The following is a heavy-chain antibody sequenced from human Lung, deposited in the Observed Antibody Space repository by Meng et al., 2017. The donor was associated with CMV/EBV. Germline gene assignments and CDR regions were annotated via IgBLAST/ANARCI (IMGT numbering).Heavy chain of an antibody. Sequence: GGSLRLXCAASGFIFSKYVMRWVRQAPGKGLEWVAALSSDGNTKYYGNSARGRFTMSRDNSQNTVYLDMQGLRPEDTALYYCARELKLRVNFDNWGQGTMVTVSS. CDR1: GFIFSKYV. CDR3: ARELKLRVNFDN. CDR2: LSSDGNTK. V-gene: IGHV3-30*03. D-gene: IGHD6-6*01. J-gene: IGHJ4*02.